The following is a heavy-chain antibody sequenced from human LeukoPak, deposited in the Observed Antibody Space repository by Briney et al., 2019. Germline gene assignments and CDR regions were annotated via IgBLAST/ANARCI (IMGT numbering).Heavy chain of an antibody. CDR1: GGSFSGYY. CDR2: INHSGST. D-gene: IGHD2-2*02. J-gene: IGHJ4*02. Sequence: PSETLSLTCAVYGGSFSGYYWSWIRQPPGKGLEWIGEINHSGSTNYNPSLKSRVTISVDTSKNQFSLKLSSVTAADTAVYYCASFSLNCTSTSCYTDLDYWGQGTLVTVSS. CDR3: ASFSLNCTSTSCYTDLDY. V-gene: IGHV4-34*01.